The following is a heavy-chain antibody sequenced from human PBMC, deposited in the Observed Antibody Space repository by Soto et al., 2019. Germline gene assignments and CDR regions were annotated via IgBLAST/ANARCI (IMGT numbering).Heavy chain of an antibody. CDR1: GGSISSSSYY. Sequence: SETLSLTCTVSGGSISSSSYYWGWIRQPPGKGLEWIGSIYYSGSTYYNPSLKSRVTISVDTSKNQFSLKLSSVTAADTAVYYCASGRYDILTGPYYYYYMDVWGKGTTVTVSS. CDR3: ASGRYDILTGPYYYYYMDV. D-gene: IGHD3-9*01. V-gene: IGHV4-39*01. J-gene: IGHJ6*03. CDR2: IYYSGST.